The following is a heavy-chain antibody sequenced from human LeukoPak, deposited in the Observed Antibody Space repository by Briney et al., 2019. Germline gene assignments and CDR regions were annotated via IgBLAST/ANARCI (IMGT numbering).Heavy chain of an antibody. Sequence: SETLSLTCAVYGGSFSGYYWSWIRQPPGKGLEWIGEINHSGSTNYNPSLKSRVTISVDTSKNQFSLKLSSVTAADTAVYYCERRTLRWRGPFDYWGQRTLVTVSS. CDR2: INHSGST. CDR1: GGSFSGYY. V-gene: IGHV4-34*01. J-gene: IGHJ4*02. CDR3: ERRTLRWRGPFDY. D-gene: IGHD4-23*01.